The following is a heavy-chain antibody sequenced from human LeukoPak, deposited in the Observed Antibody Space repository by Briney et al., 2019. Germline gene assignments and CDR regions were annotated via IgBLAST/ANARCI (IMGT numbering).Heavy chain of an antibody. V-gene: IGHV3-7*01. Sequence: QPGGSLRLSCAASGFTFSNFWMSWIRQAPGKGLEWVANIKEDGTEEYYVDSVKGRFTISRDNSKNTLYLQMNSLRAEDTAVYYCAINAYYYDSSGYYERDYWGQGTLVTVSS. J-gene: IGHJ4*02. CDR2: IKEDGTEE. CDR3: AINAYYYDSSGYYERDY. D-gene: IGHD3-22*01. CDR1: GFTFSNFW.